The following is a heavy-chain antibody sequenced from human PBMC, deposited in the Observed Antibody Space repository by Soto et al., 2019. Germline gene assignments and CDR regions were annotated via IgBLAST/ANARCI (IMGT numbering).Heavy chain of an antibody. Sequence: ASVKVSCKASGDTFSTYTITWMRQAPGQGLEWMGGIIPRSATSNYAQKFQGRVTITADESTNTAYMELSSLRSEDTAVYYCAREGLVLVPISVSSGYQHYVLAVWGQRTTVTVSS. CDR2: IIPRSATS. V-gene: IGHV1-69*13. J-gene: IGHJ6*02. CDR3: AREGLVLVPISVSSGYQHYVLAV. D-gene: IGHD2-2*01. CDR1: GDTFSTYT.